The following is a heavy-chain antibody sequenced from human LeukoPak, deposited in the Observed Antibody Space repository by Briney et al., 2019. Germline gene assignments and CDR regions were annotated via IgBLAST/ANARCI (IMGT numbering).Heavy chain of an antibody. V-gene: IGHV5-51*01. CDR3: ARGPENYDILTGYYILDY. D-gene: IGHD3-9*01. CDR1: GYSFTSYW. CDR2: IYPGDSDT. J-gene: IGHJ4*02. Sequence: GESLQISCKGSGYSFTSYWIGWVRQMPGKGLEWMGIIYPGDSDTRYSPSFQGQVTISADKSISTAYLQWSSLKASDTAMYYCARGPENYDILTGYYILDYWGQGTLVTVSS.